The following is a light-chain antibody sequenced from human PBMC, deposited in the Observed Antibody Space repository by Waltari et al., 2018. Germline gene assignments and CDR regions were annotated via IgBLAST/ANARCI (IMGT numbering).Light chain of an antibody. V-gene: IGKV1-39*01. CDR2: AAS. J-gene: IGKJ2*01. CDR1: PNINPN. CDR3: QQSFTAPMYT. Sequence: DIQMTQSPSSLAASVGDRVTITCRASPNINPNLNWYQQKPGKAPKVLIYAASTLKSGVTSSFSGSGSGTDFTLTISSLQPEDFAVYYCQQSFTAPMYTFGQGTKLEV.